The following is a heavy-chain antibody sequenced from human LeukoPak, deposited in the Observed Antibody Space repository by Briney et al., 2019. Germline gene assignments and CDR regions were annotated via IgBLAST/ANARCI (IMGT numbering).Heavy chain of an antibody. Sequence: ASVKVSCKASGYTFTSYDINWVRQATGQGLEWMGWMNPNSGNTGYAQKFQGRVTMTRNTSISTAYMELSSLRSEDTAVYYCGRDYCSSTSCYTDYYYYGMDVWGQGTTVTVSS. CDR1: GYTFTSYD. J-gene: IGHJ6*02. D-gene: IGHD2-2*02. CDR3: GRDYCSSTSCYTDYYYYGMDV. V-gene: IGHV1-8*01. CDR2: MNPNSGNT.